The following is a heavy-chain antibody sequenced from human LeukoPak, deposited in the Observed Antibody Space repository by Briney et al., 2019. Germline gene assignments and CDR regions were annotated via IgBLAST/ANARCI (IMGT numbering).Heavy chain of an antibody. CDR1: GVSITSYY. J-gene: IGHJ4*02. CDR3: ARVWDSSGYNYSDH. D-gene: IGHD3-22*01. Sequence: PSETLSLTCTVSGVSITSYYWSWIRQPPGKAREWIGYIFHNGNTNYNPSLKSRVTLSVDTSKNQFSLKLSSVTAADTAVYYCARVWDSSGYNYSDHWGQGTLVTVSS. CDR2: IFHNGNT. V-gene: IGHV4-59*01.